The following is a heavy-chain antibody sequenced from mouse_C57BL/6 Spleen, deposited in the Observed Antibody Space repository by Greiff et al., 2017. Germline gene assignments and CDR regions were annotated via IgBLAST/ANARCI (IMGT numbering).Heavy chain of an antibody. J-gene: IGHJ2*01. V-gene: IGHV1-50*01. D-gene: IGHD2-4*01. CDR3: ARSGDYPYFDY. Sequence: QVHVKQPGAELVKPGASVKLSCKASGYTFTSYWMQWVKQRPGQGLEWIGEIDPSDSYTNYNQKFKGKATLTVDTSSSTAYMQLSSLTSEDSAVYYCARSGDYPYFDYWGQGTTLTVSS. CDR1: GYTFTSYW. CDR2: IDPSDSYT.